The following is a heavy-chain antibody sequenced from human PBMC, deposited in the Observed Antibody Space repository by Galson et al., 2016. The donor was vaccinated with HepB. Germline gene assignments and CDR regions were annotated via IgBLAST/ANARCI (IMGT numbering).Heavy chain of an antibody. CDR1: GFTGFTFSSYW. CDR2: ISLDGSVT. CDR3: ATLSRDGYTHLDY. Sequence: SLRLSCAASGFTGFTFSSYWMHWVRQAPGKGLVWVSRISLDGSVTIYGDSVKGRFSTSRDNAKNTLFLQMNSLRVEDTAVYYCATLSRDGYTHLDYWGQGTLVTVSS. J-gene: IGHJ4*02. V-gene: IGHV3-74*01. D-gene: IGHD5-24*01.